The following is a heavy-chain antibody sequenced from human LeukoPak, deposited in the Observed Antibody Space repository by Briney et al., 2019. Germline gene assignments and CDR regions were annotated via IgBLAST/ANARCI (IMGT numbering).Heavy chain of an antibody. CDR3: ARGSLDSGPPWLLGDTIEDGDY. CDR1: GFTFSSYA. D-gene: IGHD5-12*01. V-gene: IGHV3-30-3*01. CDR2: ISYDGSNK. J-gene: IGHJ4*02. Sequence: PGGSLRLSCAASGFTFSSYAMHWVRQAPGKGLEWVAVISYDGSNKYYADSVKGRFTISRDNSKNTLYLQMNSLRAEDTAVYYCARGSLDSGPPWLLGDTIEDGDYWGQGTLVTVSS.